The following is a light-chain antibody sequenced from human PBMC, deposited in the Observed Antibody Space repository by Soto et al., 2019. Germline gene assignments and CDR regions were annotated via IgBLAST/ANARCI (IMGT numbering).Light chain of an antibody. J-gene: IGLJ1*01. Sequence: QSVLTQPASVSGSPGQSITISCTGTSSDVGTYNYVSWYQQHSGKAPKLMIYEVSNRPSGVSNRFSGSKSVNTASLTISGLQAEDEADYYCSAYTSSLTLYVFGSGTKLTVL. CDR3: SAYTSSLTLYV. CDR1: SSDVGTYNY. V-gene: IGLV2-14*01. CDR2: EVS.